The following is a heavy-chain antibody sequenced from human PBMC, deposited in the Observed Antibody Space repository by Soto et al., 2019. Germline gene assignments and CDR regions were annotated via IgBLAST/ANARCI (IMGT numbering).Heavy chain of an antibody. CDR2: MYYSGST. Sequence: SETLSLTCAVSNYSIRSGYYWGWIRQPPGKGLEWIGSMYYSGSTYYSPSLKSRVTMSLDTSKNQFSLKLTSVTAADTAVYYCARGGSNDWQVAFDIWGQGTMVTVSS. D-gene: IGHD3-9*01. V-gene: IGHV4-38-2*01. J-gene: IGHJ3*02. CDR3: ARGGSNDWQVAFDI. CDR1: NYSIRSGYY.